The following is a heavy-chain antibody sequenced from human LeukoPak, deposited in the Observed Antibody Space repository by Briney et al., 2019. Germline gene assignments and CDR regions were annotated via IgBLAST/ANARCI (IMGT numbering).Heavy chain of an antibody. CDR1: GFTFSTYG. V-gene: IGHV3-30*03. J-gene: IGHJ4*02. CDR2: ISYDGSNK. Sequence: GGSLRLSCAASGFTFSTYGMHWVRQAPGKGLEWVAVISYDGSNKYYADSVKGRFTVSRDNSKNTLYLQMNSLRAEDTAVYYCARYGDYTADYWGQGTLVTVSS. CDR3: ARYGDYTADY. D-gene: IGHD2-21*02.